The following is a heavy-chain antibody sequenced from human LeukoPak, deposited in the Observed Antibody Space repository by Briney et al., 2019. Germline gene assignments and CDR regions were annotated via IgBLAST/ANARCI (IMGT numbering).Heavy chain of an antibody. Sequence: GESLKISCKGSGYIFTSFWIGWVRQVPGKGLEWMGIIFPGDSDSRYSPSFQGQVTISADKSISTAYLQWSSLKASDTAMYYCARLESGGTYSILDCWGQGTLVTVSS. CDR3: ARLESGGTYSILDC. CDR1: GYIFTSFW. J-gene: IGHJ4*02. V-gene: IGHV5-51*01. D-gene: IGHD1-26*01. CDR2: IFPGDSDS.